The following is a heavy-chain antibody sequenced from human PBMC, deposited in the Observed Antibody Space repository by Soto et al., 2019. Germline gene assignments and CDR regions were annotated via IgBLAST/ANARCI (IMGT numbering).Heavy chain of an antibody. Sequence: QLQLQESGSGLVKPSQTLSLTCAVSGGSISSGGYSWSWIRQPPGKGLEWIGYIYHSGSTYYNPSLKSRVTISVDRSKNQFSLKLSSVTAADTAVYYCASDSSGGLFDAFDIWGQGTMVTVSS. J-gene: IGHJ3*02. CDR2: IYHSGST. CDR1: GGSISSGGYS. CDR3: ASDSSGGLFDAFDI. V-gene: IGHV4-30-2*01. D-gene: IGHD3-22*01.